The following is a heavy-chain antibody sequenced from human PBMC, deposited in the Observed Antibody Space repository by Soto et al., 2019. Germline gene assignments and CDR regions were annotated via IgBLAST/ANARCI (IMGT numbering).Heavy chain of an antibody. CDR3: VQRRAASDY. CDR1: GFSLTTSGVG. Sequence: QITLKESGPTLVKPTQTLTLTCTFSGFSLTTSGVGVGWIRQPPGKALEWLALIYWDDDERYSPSLKSRLTITKDTSKNQVVLTMTNMDPVDTATYYCVQRRAASDYWGQGTLVTVSS. V-gene: IGHV2-5*02. CDR2: IYWDDDE. J-gene: IGHJ4*02.